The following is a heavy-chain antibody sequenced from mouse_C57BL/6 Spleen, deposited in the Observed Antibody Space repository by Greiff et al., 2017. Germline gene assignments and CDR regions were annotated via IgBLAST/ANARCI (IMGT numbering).Heavy chain of an antibody. CDR2: IYPSDSET. D-gene: IGHD1-1*01. CDR1: GYTFTSYW. CDR3: ARSALLYYGSSHWYFDV. V-gene: IGHV1-61*01. J-gene: IGHJ1*03. Sequence: VQLQQPGAELVRPGSSVKLSCKASGYTFTSYWMDWVKQRPGQGLEWIGNIYPSDSETHYNQKFKDKATLTVDKSSSTAYMQLSSLTSEDSAVYYCARSALLYYGSSHWYFDVWGTGTTVTVSS.